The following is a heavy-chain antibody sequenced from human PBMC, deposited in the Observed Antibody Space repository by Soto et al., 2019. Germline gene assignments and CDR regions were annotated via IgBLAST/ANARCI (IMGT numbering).Heavy chain of an antibody. CDR2: IIPIFGTA. CDR1: GGTFSSYA. Sequence: SVKVSCKASGGTFSSYAISWVRQAPGQGLEWMGGIIPIFGTANYAQKFQGRVTITADKSTSTAYMELSSLRSEDTAVYYCASTTYYDFWSGYGTQSYYYYGMDVWGQGTKVTVYS. D-gene: IGHD3-3*01. J-gene: IGHJ6*02. V-gene: IGHV1-69*06. CDR3: ASTTYYDFWSGYGTQSYYYYGMDV.